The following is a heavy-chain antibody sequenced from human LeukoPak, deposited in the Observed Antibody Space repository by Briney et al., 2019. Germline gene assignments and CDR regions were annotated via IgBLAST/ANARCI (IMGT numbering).Heavy chain of an antibody. Sequence: PGGSLRLSCAASGFTFSSYSMNWVRQAPGKGLEWVSYIGGSGTTIYYADSVKGRFTISRDNAKNSLYLQMSSLRAEDTAVYYCARDRGGSYSFWGQGTLVTVSS. V-gene: IGHV3-48*01. J-gene: IGHJ4*02. CDR1: GFTFSSYS. CDR2: IGGSGTTI. CDR3: ARDRGGSYSF. D-gene: IGHD1-26*01.